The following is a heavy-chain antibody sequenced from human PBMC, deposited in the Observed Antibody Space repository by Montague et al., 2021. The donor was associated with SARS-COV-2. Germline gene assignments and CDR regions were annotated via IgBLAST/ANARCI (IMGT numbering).Heavy chain of an antibody. D-gene: IGHD3-3*01. Sequence: SETLSLTCTVYGGSISSSSYYWGWIRQPKGKGLEWKGSINYSGNTYYNPNIKSRVTIAVDKSKNQLSLKLSSVTDADTAVYDCARKASRGITIFGVVNATYCIDYWGKGTVVTVSS. CDR3: ARKASRGITIFGVVNATYCIDY. V-gene: IGHV4-39*01. CDR2: INYSGNT. J-gene: IGHJ4*01. CDR1: GGSISSSSYY.